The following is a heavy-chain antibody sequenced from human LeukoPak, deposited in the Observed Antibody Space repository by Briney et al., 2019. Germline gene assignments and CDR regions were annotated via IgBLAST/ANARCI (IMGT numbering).Heavy chain of an antibody. CDR1: GFTFSSYE. V-gene: IGHV3-7*01. J-gene: IGHJ4*02. CDR2: IKTDGSLT. Sequence: TGGSLRLSCAASGFTFSSYEMNWVRQAPGKGLEWVANIKTDGSLTYYVDSVKGRFTISRDNAKNSLYLQMNSLRAEDTAVYYCARDLNWETYWGQGTLVSVSS. D-gene: IGHD7-27*01. CDR3: ARDLNWETY.